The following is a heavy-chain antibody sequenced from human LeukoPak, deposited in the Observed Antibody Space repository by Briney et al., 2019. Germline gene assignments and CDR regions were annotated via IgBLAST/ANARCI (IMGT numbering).Heavy chain of an antibody. J-gene: IGHJ4*02. CDR1: GGSINNYY. D-gene: IGHD6-13*01. Sequence: SETLSLTCTISGGSINNYYWSWIRQPPGKGLEWIGYIYYSGSTNYNPSLKSRVTISVDTSKNQFSLKLSSVTAADTAVYYCARVAAAGAYFDYWGQGTLVTVSS. CDR3: ARVAAAGAYFDY. CDR2: IYYSGST. V-gene: IGHV4-59*01.